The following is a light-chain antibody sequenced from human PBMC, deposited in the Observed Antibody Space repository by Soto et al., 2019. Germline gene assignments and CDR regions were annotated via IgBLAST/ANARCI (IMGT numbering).Light chain of an antibody. CDR3: QQYNKWPPRFT. J-gene: IGKJ3*01. CDR1: QSVSSD. Sequence: EIVMTQSPATLSVSPGERATLSCRASQSVSSDLAWYQQRPGQAPSLLIYGASNRATGIPARFSGSGSGTEFTLTISSLQSEDVAVYSCQQYNKWPPRFTFGPGTKVEIK. V-gene: IGKV3-15*01. CDR2: GAS.